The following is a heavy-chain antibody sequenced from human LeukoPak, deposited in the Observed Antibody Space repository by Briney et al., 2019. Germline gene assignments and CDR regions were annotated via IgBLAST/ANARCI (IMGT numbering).Heavy chain of an antibody. CDR1: GFTVSSNY. Sequence: GGSLRLSCAASGFTVSSNYMSWVRQAPGKGLEWVSVIYSGGTTYYADSVKGRFTISRDNSKNTVYLQMNSLRAEDTAVYYCAKGGGIHVSFDYWGQGTLVTVSS. CDR3: AKGGGIHVSFDY. D-gene: IGHD3-10*01. J-gene: IGHJ4*02. V-gene: IGHV3-66*01. CDR2: IYSGGTT.